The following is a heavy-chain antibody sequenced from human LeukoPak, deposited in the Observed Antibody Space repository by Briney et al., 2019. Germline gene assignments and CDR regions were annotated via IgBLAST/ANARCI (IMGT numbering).Heavy chain of an antibody. CDR1: GFTFSSYG. Sequence: GGSLRLSCAASGFTFSSYGMHWVRQAPGKGLEWVAVISYDGSSKYYADSVKGRFTISRDNSKKTLYLQMNSLRAEDTAVYYCAKVDPYYYDSSGFLHHWGQGTLVTVSS. D-gene: IGHD3-22*01. J-gene: IGHJ5*02. CDR3: AKVDPYYYDSSGFLHH. CDR2: ISYDGSSK. V-gene: IGHV3-30*18.